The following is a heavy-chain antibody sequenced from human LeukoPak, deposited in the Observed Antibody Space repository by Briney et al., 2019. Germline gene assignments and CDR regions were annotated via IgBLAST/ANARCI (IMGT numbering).Heavy chain of an antibody. D-gene: IGHD3-22*01. J-gene: IGHJ4*02. V-gene: IGHV3-33*01. CDR3: ARAYYSDITDYPYIGY. Sequence: PGGSLSLSCATSGFTFSTYGMHWVRKAPGKGLEWVAVMRYDGNNKFYVDSVRGRFTITRDNSKNTLYLQMSSLRAEDTAVCYCARAYYSDITDYPYIGYWGQGVLVTVSS. CDR1: GFTFSTYG. CDR2: MRYDGNNK.